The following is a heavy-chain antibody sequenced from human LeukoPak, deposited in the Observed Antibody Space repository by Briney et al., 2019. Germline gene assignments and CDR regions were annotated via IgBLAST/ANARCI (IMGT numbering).Heavy chain of an antibody. CDR2: IYYSGST. J-gene: IGHJ4*02. V-gene: IGHV4-31*03. CDR1: GGSISSGGYY. CDR3: ATRYSSSSIHPVRFDY. Sequence: SETLSLTCTVSGGSISSGGYYWSWIRPHPGKGLEWIGYIYYSGSTYYNPSLKSRVTISVDTSKNQFSLKLSSVTAADTAVYYCATRYSSSSIHPVRFDYWGQGTLVTVSS. D-gene: IGHD6-6*01.